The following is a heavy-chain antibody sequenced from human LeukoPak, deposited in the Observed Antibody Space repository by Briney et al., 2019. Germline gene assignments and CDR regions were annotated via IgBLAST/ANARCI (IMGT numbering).Heavy chain of an antibody. V-gene: IGHV1-2*02. Sequence: ASVKVSCKASGYTFTGYYMHWVRQAPGQGLEWMGWINPNSGGTNYAQKFQGRVTMTRDTSISTAYMELSRLRSDDTAVYYCARAPSGYSCGWGYWGQGTLVTVSS. CDR3: ARAPSGYSCGWGY. J-gene: IGHJ4*02. CDR2: INPNSGGT. D-gene: IGHD5-18*01. CDR1: GYTFTGYY.